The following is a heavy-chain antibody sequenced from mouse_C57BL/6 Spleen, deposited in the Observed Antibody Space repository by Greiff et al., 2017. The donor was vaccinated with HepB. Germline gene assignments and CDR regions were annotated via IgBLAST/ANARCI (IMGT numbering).Heavy chain of an antibody. CDR3: AIQERVSTMVTTEYYFDY. Sequence: EVMLVESGGDLVKPGGSLKLSCAASGFTFSSYGMSWVRQTPDKRLEWVATISSGGSYTYYPDSVKGRFTISRDNAKNTLYLQMSSLKYEDTAMYYFAIQERVSTMVTTEYYFDYWGQGTTLTVSS. J-gene: IGHJ2*01. CDR1: GFTFSSYG. V-gene: IGHV5-6*01. D-gene: IGHD2-2*01. CDR2: ISSGGSYT.